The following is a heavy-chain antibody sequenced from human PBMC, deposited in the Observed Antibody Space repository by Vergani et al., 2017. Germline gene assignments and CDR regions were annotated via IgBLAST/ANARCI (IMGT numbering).Heavy chain of an antibody. Sequence: QVKLQESGPGLLKPSQTLSLTCTVSGESIRSGSHYWSWIRQPAGKGPEWIGHIHTGGTTDINPSFKTRVSIAVYTSKSQFSLKLNSVTVADTAVYYCACSRPYCTSGSCPAIWGQGTLVTVSS. V-gene: IGHV4-61*02. CDR3: ACSRPYCTSGSCPAI. CDR1: GESIRSGSHY. J-gene: IGHJ4*02. CDR2: IHTGGTT. D-gene: IGHD2-15*01.